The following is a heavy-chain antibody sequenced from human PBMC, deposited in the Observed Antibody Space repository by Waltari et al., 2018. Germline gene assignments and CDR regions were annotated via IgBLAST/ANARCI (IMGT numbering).Heavy chain of an antibody. V-gene: IGHV4-34*01. D-gene: IGHD6-19*01. J-gene: IGHJ3*02. CDR3: ARDVLGYSSGWYGADAFDI. Sequence: QVQLQQWGAGLLKPSETLSLTCAVYGGSFSGYYWSWIRQPPGKGLEWIGEINHSGSTNYNPSLKSRVTISVDTSKNQFSLKLSSVTAADTAVYYCARDVLGYSSGWYGADAFDIWGQGTMVTVSS. CDR1: GGSFSGYY. CDR2: INHSGST.